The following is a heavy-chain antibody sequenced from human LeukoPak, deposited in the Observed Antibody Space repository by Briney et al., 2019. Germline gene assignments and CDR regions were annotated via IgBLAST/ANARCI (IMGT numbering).Heavy chain of an antibody. CDR1: GVSFTSYY. Sequence: SETLSLTCTVSGVSFTSYYWSWIRQPPGKGLEWIGYVSYIGSTKHNPSLKSRVTISLDTSKNQFSLTLTSVTTADTAFYYCAREGWAASDGNFLDHWGQGTLVTVSS. CDR2: VSYIGST. J-gene: IGHJ4*02. CDR3: AREGWAASDGNFLDH. D-gene: IGHD6-13*01. V-gene: IGHV4-59*01.